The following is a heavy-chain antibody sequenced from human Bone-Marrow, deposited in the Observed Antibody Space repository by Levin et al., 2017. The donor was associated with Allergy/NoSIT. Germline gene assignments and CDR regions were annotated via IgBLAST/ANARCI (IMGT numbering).Heavy chain of an antibody. J-gene: IGHJ1*01. CDR1: GFTFSDYY. D-gene: IGHD3-22*01. CDR2: ISSSGSTI. V-gene: IGHV3-11*01. CDR3: ARVKYYYDSSGYYHQYFQH. Sequence: PGGSLRLSCAASGFTFSDYYMSWIRQAPGKGLEWVSYISSSGSTIYYADSVKGRFTISRDNAKNSLYLQMNSLRAEDTAVYYCARVKYYYDSSGYYHQYFQHWGQGTLVTVSS.